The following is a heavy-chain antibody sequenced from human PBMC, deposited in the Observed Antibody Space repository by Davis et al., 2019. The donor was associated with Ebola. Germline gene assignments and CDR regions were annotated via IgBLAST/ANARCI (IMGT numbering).Heavy chain of an antibody. Sequence: ASVKVSCKASGGTFSSYAISWVRQAPGQGLEWMGWISAYNGNTNYAQKLQGRVTMTTDTSTSTAYMELSSLRSEDTAVYYCARESDYGDPFDYWGQGTLVTVSS. CDR3: ARESDYGDPFDY. D-gene: IGHD4-17*01. V-gene: IGHV1-18*01. CDR2: ISAYNGNT. J-gene: IGHJ4*02. CDR1: GGTFSSYA.